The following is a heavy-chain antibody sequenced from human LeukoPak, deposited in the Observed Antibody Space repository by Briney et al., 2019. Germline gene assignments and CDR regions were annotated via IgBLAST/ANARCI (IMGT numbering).Heavy chain of an antibody. CDR3: ARDPDYGDLLGAFDI. J-gene: IGHJ3*02. V-gene: IGHV3-30*04. D-gene: IGHD4-17*01. CDR2: ISYDGSNK. CDR1: GFTFSSYA. Sequence: GGSLRLSCAASGFTFSSYAMHWVRQAPGKGLEWVAVISYDGSNKYYADSVKGRFTISRDNSKNTLYLQMNSLRAEDTAVYYCARDPDYGDLLGAFDIWGQGTMVTVSS.